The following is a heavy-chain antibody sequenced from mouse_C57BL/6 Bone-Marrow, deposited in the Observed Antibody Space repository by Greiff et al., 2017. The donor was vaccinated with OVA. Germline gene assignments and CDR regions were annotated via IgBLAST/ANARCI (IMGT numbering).Heavy chain of an antibody. CDR1: EYEFPSHD. D-gene: IGHD2-5*01. J-gene: IGHJ4*01. Sequence: DVKLQESGGGLVQPGESLKLSCESNEYEFPSHDMSWVRKTPEKRLELVAAINSDGGSTYYPDTMERRFIISRDNTKKTLYLQMSSLRSEDTALYYCASPSIVTTRYYAMDYWGQGTSVTVSS. CDR3: ASPSIVTTRYYAMDY. V-gene: IGHV5-2*01. CDR2: INSDGGST.